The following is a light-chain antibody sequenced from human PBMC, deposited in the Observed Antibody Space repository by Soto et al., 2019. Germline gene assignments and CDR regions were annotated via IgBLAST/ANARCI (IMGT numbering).Light chain of an antibody. CDR2: IND. J-gene: IGLJ1*01. Sequence: QSVLTQPPSASGTPGQRITISCSGSSSNIGDNPVNWYQQLPGAAPKLLIYINDQRPSGVPDRFSGSKSGTSASLAISGLQPEDEADYYCAAWADSLNALFGTGTKVTLL. V-gene: IGLV1-44*01. CDR3: AAWADSLNAL. CDR1: SSNIGDNP.